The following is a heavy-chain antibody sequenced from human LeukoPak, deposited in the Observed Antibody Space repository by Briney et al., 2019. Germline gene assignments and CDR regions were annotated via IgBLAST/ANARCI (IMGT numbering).Heavy chain of an antibody. CDR1: GYTFTGYY. J-gene: IGHJ4*02. CDR2: XXXXXXGT. D-gene: IGHD3-9*01. V-gene: IGHV1-2*02. Sequence: ASVKVSCKASGYTFTGYYMHWVRQAPGQGLEXXXXXXXXXXGTNYAQKFQGRVTMTRDTSISTAYMELSRLRSDDTAVYYCARDPGGWYYDILTGYSGSLDYWGQGTLVTVSS. CDR3: ARDPGGWYYDILTGYSGSLDY.